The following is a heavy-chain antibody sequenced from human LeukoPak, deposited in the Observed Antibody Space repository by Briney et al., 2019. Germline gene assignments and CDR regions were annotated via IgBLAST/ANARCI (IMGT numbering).Heavy chain of an antibody. J-gene: IGHJ4*02. D-gene: IGHD1-26*01. CDR3: ARGGYYSVDY. CDR2: INHSGST. V-gene: IGHV4-34*01. Sequence: SETLSLTCAVYGGSFSGYSWSWIRQPPGKGLEWIGEINHSGSTNYNPSLKSRVTISIDTSKNQFSLKLTSVTAADTAVYYCARGGYYSVDYWGQGTLVTVSS. CDR1: GGSFSGYS.